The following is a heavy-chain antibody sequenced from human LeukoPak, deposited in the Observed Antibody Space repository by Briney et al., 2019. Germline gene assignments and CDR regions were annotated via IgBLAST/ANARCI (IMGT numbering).Heavy chain of an antibody. J-gene: IGHJ6*03. D-gene: IGHD4-17*01. CDR1: GFTFSSYA. Sequence: QPGGSLRLSCAASGFTFSSYAMHWVRQAPGKGLEWVAVISYDGSNKYYADSVKGRFTISRDNSKSTLYLQMNSLRAEDTAVYYCAKKYGDYNSNYFYYYMDVWGKGTTVTVSS. CDR2: ISYDGSNK. V-gene: IGHV3-30-3*02. CDR3: AKKYGDYNSNYFYYYMDV.